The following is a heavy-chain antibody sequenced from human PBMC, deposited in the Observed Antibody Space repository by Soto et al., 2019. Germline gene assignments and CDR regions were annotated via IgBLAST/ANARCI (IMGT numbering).Heavy chain of an antibody. J-gene: IGHJ4*02. CDR2: INHSGST. CDR1: GGSFSGYY. Sequence: QVQLQQWGAGLLKPSETLSLTCAVYGGSFSGYYWSWIRQPPGKGLEWIGEINHSGSTNYNPSLKSRVDISVDTSKNQFSLKLSSVTAADTAVYYGAREEAAAGRADYWGQGTLVPVSS. V-gene: IGHV4-34*01. CDR3: AREEAAAGRADY. D-gene: IGHD6-13*01.